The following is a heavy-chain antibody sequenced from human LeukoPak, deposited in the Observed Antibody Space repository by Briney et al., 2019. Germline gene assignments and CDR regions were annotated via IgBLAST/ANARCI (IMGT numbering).Heavy chain of an antibody. CDR1: GGPFSGYF. D-gene: IGHD4-23*01. V-gene: IGHV4-34*01. CDR2: INDRGIT. CDR3: ARDPTTVVTVPYYFDD. J-gene: IGHJ4*02. Sequence: SETLSLTCAVSGGPFSGYFWNWIRQPPGKSLEWIGEINDRGITNYNPSLKSRVTISVDTSRNQFSLKLASVTAADTAVYYCARDPTTVVTVPYYFDDWGQGTLVTVSS.